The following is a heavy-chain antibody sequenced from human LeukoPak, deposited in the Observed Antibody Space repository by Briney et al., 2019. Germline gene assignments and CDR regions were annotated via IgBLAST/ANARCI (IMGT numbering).Heavy chain of an antibody. CDR2: ISGSGDST. Sequence: GGSLRLSCAASGFAFSSYAISWVRQAPGKGLEWVSAISGSGDSTYYADSVKGRFTISRDNSKNTLYLQMNSLRAEDTAVYYCATPPEGYYDFWSGYYNLGYIDYWGQGTLVTVSS. CDR3: ATPPEGYYDFWSGYYNLGYIDY. J-gene: IGHJ4*02. D-gene: IGHD3-3*01. V-gene: IGHV3-23*01. CDR1: GFAFSSYA.